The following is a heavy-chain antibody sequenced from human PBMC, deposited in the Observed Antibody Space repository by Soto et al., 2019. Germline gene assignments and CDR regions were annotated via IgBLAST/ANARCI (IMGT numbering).Heavy chain of an antibody. V-gene: IGHV1-8*01. Sequence: QVQLVQSGAEVKKPGASVKVSCKASGYTFTSYDINWVRQATGQGPDWMGWMNPDSGHTGYARKFRDRISMTRNTSITTAYMELTSLRSDDTAIYYCARGRVRYRSSKYFDPWGRGTLVTVSS. CDR2: MNPDSGHT. J-gene: IGHJ5*02. D-gene: IGHD6-6*01. CDR1: GYTFTSYD. CDR3: ARGRVRYRSSKYFDP.